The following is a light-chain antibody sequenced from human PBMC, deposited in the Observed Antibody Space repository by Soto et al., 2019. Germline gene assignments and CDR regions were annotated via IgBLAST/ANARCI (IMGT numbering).Light chain of an antibody. CDR1: QSVTRY. CDR2: DAS. CDR3: QHYNSYSEA. J-gene: IGKJ1*01. Sequence: EIVLTQSPATLSVSPGERATLSCRASQSVTRYVAWYQHNPGQAPRLLVYDASARAAGVPARFSGSGSGTDFTFTISSLEPEDFAIYYCQHYNSYSEAFGQGTKVDIK. V-gene: IGKV3-11*01.